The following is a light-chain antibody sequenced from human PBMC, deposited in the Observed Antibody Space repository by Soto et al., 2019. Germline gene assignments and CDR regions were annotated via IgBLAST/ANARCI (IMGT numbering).Light chain of an antibody. V-gene: IGLV4-69*01. Sequence: QPVLTQAPSASASLGASVKLTCTLSSGHSSYAIAWHQQQPEKGHRYLMKLNSDGSHSTGDGIPDRFSGSSSGAERYLTXSSLQSEDEADYYCQTWGTGIQVFGGGTKLTVL. CDR3: QTWGTGIQV. J-gene: IGLJ3*02. CDR2: LNSDGSH. CDR1: SGHSSYA.